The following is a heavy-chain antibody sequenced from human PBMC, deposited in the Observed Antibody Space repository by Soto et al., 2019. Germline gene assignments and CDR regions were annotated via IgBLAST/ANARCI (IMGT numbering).Heavy chain of an antibody. CDR1: GGSISSNRYY. V-gene: IGHV4-39*01. CDR2: IYYSGYT. Sequence: SETLSLTCTVSGGSISSNRYYWGWIRQPPGKGLEWIGTIYYSGYTYYNPSLKSRVTIFIDTSSNQFSLKLSSVTAADTALCFCAGISSAALGWFDPWGQGSQVTVSS. D-gene: IGHD1-20*01. CDR3: AGISSAALGWFDP. J-gene: IGHJ5*02.